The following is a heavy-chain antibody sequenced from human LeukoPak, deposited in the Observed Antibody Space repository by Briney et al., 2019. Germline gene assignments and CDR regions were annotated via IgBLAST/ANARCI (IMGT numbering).Heavy chain of an antibody. CDR2: ISGSGGST. CDR3: AKDTAYSSSQGATLLFET. D-gene: IGHD6-13*01. Sequence: HPGGSLRLSCAASGFTFSSYAMSWVRQAPGKGLEWVSAISGSGGSTYYADSVKGRFTISRDNSKNTLYLQMNSLSADDTAVYYCAKDTAYSSSQGATLLFETWGQGTMVTVSS. V-gene: IGHV3-23*01. J-gene: IGHJ3*02. CDR1: GFTFSSYA.